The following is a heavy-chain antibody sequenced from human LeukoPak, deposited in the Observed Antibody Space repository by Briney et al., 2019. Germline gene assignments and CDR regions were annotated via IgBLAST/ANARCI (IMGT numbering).Heavy chain of an antibody. D-gene: IGHD4-17*01. Sequence: GGSVRLSCAGSGFTFSSYWMHWVRQAPGKGLVWVSRINSDGSSTSYADSVKGRFTISRDNAKNTLYLQMNSLRAEDTAVYYCARKCYGDYDDAFDIWGQGTMVIVSS. CDR2: INSDGSST. CDR3: ARKCYGDYDDAFDI. J-gene: IGHJ3*02. CDR1: GFTFSSYW. V-gene: IGHV3-74*01.